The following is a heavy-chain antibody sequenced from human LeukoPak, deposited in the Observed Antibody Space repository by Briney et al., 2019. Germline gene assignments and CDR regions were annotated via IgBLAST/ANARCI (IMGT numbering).Heavy chain of an antibody. CDR3: ARNMSDPGYSLCYFDK. D-gene: IGHD5/OR15-5a*01. J-gene: IGHJ4*03. CDR1: GCTFSSYA. Sequence: GASVKVSCMASGCTFSSYAISWGRQAPGQGLEWMGGIIPIFGTANYAQKFQGRVTITADESTSTAYMELSSLRSEDTAVYYCARNMSDPGYSLCYFDKCGQGALVTVSS. CDR2: IIPIFGTA. V-gene: IGHV1-69*13.